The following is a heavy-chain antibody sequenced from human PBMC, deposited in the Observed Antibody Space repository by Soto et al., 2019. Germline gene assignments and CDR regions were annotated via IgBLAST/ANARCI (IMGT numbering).Heavy chain of an antibody. CDR2: IYYSGST. V-gene: IGHV4-59*01. CDR3: ARWSYYYFAMDV. J-gene: IGHJ6*04. CDR1: GGSISYYY. Sequence: QVQLQESGPGLVKPSETLSLTCTVSGGSISYYYWSWIRQPPGKGLEWIGYIYYSGSTNYNPSLKSRVTISLDPSKNQFSLELSSVNAADTAVYYCARWSYYYFAMDVWGEGTTVTVSS.